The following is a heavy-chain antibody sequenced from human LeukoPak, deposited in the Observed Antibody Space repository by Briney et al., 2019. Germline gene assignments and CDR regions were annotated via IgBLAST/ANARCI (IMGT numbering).Heavy chain of an antibody. CDR2: IIPIFGTA. CDR1: GGTFSSYA. CDR3: ASAPEPHTQQPGADAFDI. Sequence: GSSVKVSCKASGGTFSSYAISWVRQAPGQGLEWMGGIIPIFGTAHYAQKFQGRVTITTDESTSTAYMELSSLRSEDTAVYYCASAPEPHTQQPGADAFDIWGQGTMVTVPS. V-gene: IGHV1-69*05. D-gene: IGHD1-14*01. J-gene: IGHJ3*02.